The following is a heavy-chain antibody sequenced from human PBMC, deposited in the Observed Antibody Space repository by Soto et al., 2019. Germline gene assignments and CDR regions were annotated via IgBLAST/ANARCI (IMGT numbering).Heavy chain of an antibody. Sequence: GGSLRLSCSISGFTFSDSAIYWVRQAPGRGLEYVSAIGINGATTYYADSVKGRFAISRDNSKNTFLQMTSLRPEDTAVYFCMRGGFTGTTAVYWGHGTLVTVSS. CDR3: MRGGFTGTTAVY. D-gene: IGHD3-9*01. J-gene: IGHJ4*01. CDR1: GFTFSDSA. CDR2: IGINGATT. V-gene: IGHV3-64D*06.